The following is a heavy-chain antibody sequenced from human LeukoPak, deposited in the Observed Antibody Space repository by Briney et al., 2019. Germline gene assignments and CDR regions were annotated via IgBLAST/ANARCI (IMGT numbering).Heavy chain of an antibody. Sequence: PGGSLRLSCAASGFTFSSYWMSWVRQAPGKGLEWVANIKQDGSEKYYVDSVKGRFTISRDNAKNSLYLQMNSLRAEDTAVYYCAKEYYDILTGYPYFDYWGQGTLVTVSS. J-gene: IGHJ4*02. D-gene: IGHD3-9*01. CDR2: IKQDGSEK. CDR3: AKEYYDILTGYPYFDY. V-gene: IGHV3-7*01. CDR1: GFTFSSYW.